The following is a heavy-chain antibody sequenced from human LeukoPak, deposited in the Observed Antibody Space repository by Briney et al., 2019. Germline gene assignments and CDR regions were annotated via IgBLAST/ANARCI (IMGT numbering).Heavy chain of an antibody. CDR3: ARGGFLSSSWYYFDY. CDR1: GGSVSSGSYY. D-gene: IGHD6-13*01. V-gene: IGHV4-61*01. Sequence: SETLSLTCTVSGGSVSSGSYYWSWIRQPPGKGLEWIGYIYYSGSTNYNPSLKSRVTISVDTSKNQFSLKLSSVTAADMAVYYCARGGFLSSSWYYFDYWGQGTLVTVSS. J-gene: IGHJ4*02. CDR2: IYYSGST.